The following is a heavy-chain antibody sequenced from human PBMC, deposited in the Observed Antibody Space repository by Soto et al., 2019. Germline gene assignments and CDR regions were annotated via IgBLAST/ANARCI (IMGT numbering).Heavy chain of an antibody. CDR3: ARGRQPGYYYYYGMDV. CDR1: GGTFSSYA. J-gene: IGHJ6*02. CDR2: IIPIFGTA. V-gene: IGHV1-69*13. D-gene: IGHD6-13*01. Sequence: SVKVSCKASGGTFSSYAISWVRQAPGQGLEWMGGIIPIFGTANYAQKFQGRVTITADESTGTAYMELSSLRSEDTAVYYCARGRQPGYYYYYGMDVWGQGTTVTVSS.